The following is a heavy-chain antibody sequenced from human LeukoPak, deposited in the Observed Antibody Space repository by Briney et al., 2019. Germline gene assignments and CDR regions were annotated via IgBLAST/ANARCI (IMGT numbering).Heavy chain of an antibody. V-gene: IGHV4-30-4*08. J-gene: IGHJ4*02. D-gene: IGHD2-2*01. CDR3: ARETVPAALGGNYFDY. Sequence: SETLSLTCTVSGGSISSGDYYWSWIRQPPGKGLEWIGYIYYSGSTYYIPSLKSRVTISVDTSKNQFSLKLSSVTAADTAVYYCARETVPAALGGNYFDYWGQGTLVTVSS. CDR2: IYYSGST. CDR1: GGSISSGDYY.